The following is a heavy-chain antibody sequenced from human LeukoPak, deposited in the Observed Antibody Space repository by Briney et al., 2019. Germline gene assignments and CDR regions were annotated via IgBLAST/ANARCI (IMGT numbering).Heavy chain of an antibody. Sequence: PSETLSLTCSVSGGSISTNLYYWGWIRQPPGKGLEWIGGMYYSGNTYYSPSLESRVTISADTSKNQFFLKLSSVTAADTAVYYCARRGDYWGRGTPVTVSS. CDR1: GGSISTNLYY. CDR3: ARRGDY. J-gene: IGHJ4*02. D-gene: IGHD3-16*01. V-gene: IGHV4-39*01. CDR2: MYYSGNT.